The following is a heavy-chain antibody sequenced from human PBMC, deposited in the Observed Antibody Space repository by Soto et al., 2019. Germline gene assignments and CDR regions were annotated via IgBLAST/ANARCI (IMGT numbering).Heavy chain of an antibody. CDR3: ARSGGGSGRYCLAQVTYYFDD. CDR1: GGSISSGDYY. CDR2: IYYSGSN. D-gene: IGHD1-26*01. Sequence: QVQLQESGPGLVKPSQTLSLTCTVSGGSISSGDYYWSWIRQPPGKGLEWIGYIYYSGSNYYNPYSTRRGIVSVDTAKNQFPLKLSGGTAADTAVYYCARSGGGSGRYCLAQVTYYFDDWGQGTLVTVSS. V-gene: IGHV4-30-4*01. J-gene: IGHJ4*02.